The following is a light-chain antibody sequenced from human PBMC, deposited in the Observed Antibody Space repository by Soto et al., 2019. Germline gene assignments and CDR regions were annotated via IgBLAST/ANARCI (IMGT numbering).Light chain of an antibody. V-gene: IGKV3-20*01. CDR2: GAS. CDR1: QSVSSSY. J-gene: IGKJ2*01. CDR3: QQYGSSQGYT. Sequence: EIVLTQSPGTLSLSPGERATISCRASQSVSSSYLAWYQQKPGQAPRLLIYGASSRATGIPDRFSGSGSGTDFTLTISRLEPEDFAVYYCQQYGSSQGYTFGQGTKLEIK.